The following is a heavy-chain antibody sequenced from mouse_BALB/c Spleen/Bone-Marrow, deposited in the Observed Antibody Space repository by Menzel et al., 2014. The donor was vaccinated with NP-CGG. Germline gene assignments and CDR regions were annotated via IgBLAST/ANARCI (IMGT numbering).Heavy chain of an antibody. V-gene: IGHV3-2*02. CDR1: GYSITSDYA. Sequence: EVKLVESGPGLVKPSQSLSLTCTVTGYSITSDYAWNWIRQFPGNKLEWMGYISYSGSTSYRPSLKSRISITRDTSKNQFFLQLNSVTTVDTATYYCVSAEVATRYFDVWGAGTTVTVSS. CDR2: ISYSGST. J-gene: IGHJ1*01. D-gene: IGHD1-1*01. CDR3: VSAEVATRYFDV.